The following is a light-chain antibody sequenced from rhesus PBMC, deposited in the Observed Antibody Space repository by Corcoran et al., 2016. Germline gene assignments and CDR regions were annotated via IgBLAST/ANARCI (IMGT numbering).Light chain of an antibody. CDR1: QGISHA. J-gene: IGKJ1*01. CDR2: AAY. CDR3: QQRNSYPRT. V-gene: IGKV1-33*01. Sequence: DIQMTQSPSSLSASVGDKVTITCRASQGISHALDWYQQKHGKAPKLLIYAAYTLQSGVPSRFSGSGSGTEFTRTIRSLQPEDLAVYYCQQRNSYPRTCGQGTKVEIK.